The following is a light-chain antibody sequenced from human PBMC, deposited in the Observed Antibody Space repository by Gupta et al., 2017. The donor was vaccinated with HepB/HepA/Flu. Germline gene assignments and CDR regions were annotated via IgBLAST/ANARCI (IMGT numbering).Light chain of an antibody. CDR1: QNLINTY. J-gene: IGKJ1*01. Sequence: EIVLSQSPGTLSLYPGETATISCRASQNLINTYLAWYQQKPGQAPRLLIFGASTRATGIPDRFSGSGSGTDFTLTISGLEPEDFGVYYFQQNGYSPRTFGQGTKVEIK. V-gene: IGKV3-20*01. CDR2: GAS. CDR3: QQNGYSPRT.